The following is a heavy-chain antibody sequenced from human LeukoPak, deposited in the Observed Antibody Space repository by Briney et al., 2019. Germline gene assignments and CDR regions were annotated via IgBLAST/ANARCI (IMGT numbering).Heavy chain of an antibody. Sequence: GGSLRPSCAASGFTLSSYSMNWVRQAPGKGLEWVSSISTSSTYIYYADSVKGRFTISRDNAKNSLYLQMNSLRAEDTAVYYCARDPPFIIGTTFFDYWGQGTLVTVSS. J-gene: IGHJ4*02. D-gene: IGHD1-20*01. CDR1: GFTLSSYS. CDR2: ISTSSTYI. V-gene: IGHV3-21*01. CDR3: ARDPPFIIGTTFFDY.